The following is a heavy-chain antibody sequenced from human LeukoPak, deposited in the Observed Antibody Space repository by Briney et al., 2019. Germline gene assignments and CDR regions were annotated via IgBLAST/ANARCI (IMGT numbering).Heavy chain of an antibody. J-gene: IGHJ4*02. CDR2: IWYDGSNK. CDR3: ARDPWDDVSGFSGDY. D-gene: IGHD3-22*01. Sequence: PGRSLRLSCAASGFXFSSYGIHWVRQAPGKGLEWVAVIWYDGSNKYYADSVKGQFTISRDNSKNTLYLQMNSLRAEDMAVYYCARDPWDDVSGFSGDYWGRGTLVTVSS. CDR1: GFXFSSYG. V-gene: IGHV3-33*01.